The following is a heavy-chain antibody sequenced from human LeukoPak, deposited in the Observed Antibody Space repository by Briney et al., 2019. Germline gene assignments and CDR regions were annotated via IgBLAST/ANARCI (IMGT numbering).Heavy chain of an antibody. CDR1: SYSLSSVYY. V-gene: IGHV4-38-2*02. CDR3: ARDGGYCSGVTCYPFLDY. Sequence: SETLSLTCAVSSYSLSSVYYWGWIRQPPGKGLEWIGSISHSGSTYYNPSLKSRVTISVDTSKNQFSLKLSSVTAADTAAYYCARDGGYCSGVTCYPFLDYWGQGTLVTVSS. J-gene: IGHJ4*02. D-gene: IGHD2-15*01. CDR2: ISHSGST.